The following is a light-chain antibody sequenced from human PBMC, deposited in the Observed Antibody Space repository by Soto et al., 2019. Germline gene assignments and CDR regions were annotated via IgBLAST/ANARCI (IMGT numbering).Light chain of an antibody. J-gene: IGKJ4*01. CDR2: GAS. CDR1: QSVSSSY. V-gene: IGKV3-20*01. Sequence: EIVLTHSPGTLSLSPGERATLSCRASQSVSSSYLAWYQQKPGQAPRLLIYGASSRATGIPDRFSGSGSGTDFTLTISRLEPEDFAVNYCQQYGSSPRITFGGGTKVEIK. CDR3: QQYGSSPRIT.